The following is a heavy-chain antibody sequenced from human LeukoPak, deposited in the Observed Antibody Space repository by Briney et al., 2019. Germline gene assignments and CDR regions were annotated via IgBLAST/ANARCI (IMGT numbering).Heavy chain of an antibody. CDR1: GDSVSIYY. Sequence: SETLSLTCTVSGDSVSIYYWSWIRQPPGKGLEWIGYIYYRGNTNYNPSLKSRVTMAVDTSKNQFSLKVSSVTAADTAVYYCARAGNNWSFDYWGQGTLVTVSS. CDR2: IYYRGNT. V-gene: IGHV4-59*02. CDR3: ARAGNNWSFDY. J-gene: IGHJ4*02. D-gene: IGHD1-1*01.